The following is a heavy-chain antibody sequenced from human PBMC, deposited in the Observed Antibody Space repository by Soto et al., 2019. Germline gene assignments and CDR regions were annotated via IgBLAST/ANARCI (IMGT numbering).Heavy chain of an antibody. D-gene: IGHD1-26*01. Sequence: SETLSLTCTVSGGSISSYYWSWIRQPPGKGLEWIGYIYYSGSTNYNPSLKSRVTISVDTSKNQFSLKLSSVTAADTAVYYCARGTYSGSYSSVKTHFDYWGQGTLVTVSS. CDR1: GGSISSYY. V-gene: IGHV4-59*12. CDR3: ARGTYSGSYSSVKTHFDY. CDR2: IYYSGST. J-gene: IGHJ4*02.